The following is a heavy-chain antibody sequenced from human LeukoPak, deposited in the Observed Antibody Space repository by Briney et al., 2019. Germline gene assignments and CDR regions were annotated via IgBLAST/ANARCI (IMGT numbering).Heavy chain of an antibody. CDR2: ISAYNDNT. J-gene: IGHJ5*02. CDR3: ARDPEGYCSSTSCHGNWFDP. V-gene: IGHV1-18*01. D-gene: IGHD2-2*01. Sequence: ASVKVSCKASGYTFTSYGISWVRQAPGQGLEWMGWISAYNDNTNYAQKLQGRVTMTTDTSTSTAYMELRSLRADDTAMYYCARDPEGYCSSTSCHGNWFDPWGQGTLVTVSS. CDR1: GYTFTSYG.